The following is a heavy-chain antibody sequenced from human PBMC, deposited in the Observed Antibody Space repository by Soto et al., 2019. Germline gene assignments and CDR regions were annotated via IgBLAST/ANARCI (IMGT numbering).Heavy chain of an antibody. J-gene: IGHJ4*02. CDR1: GFSLGTRGVG. CDR3: ARDSSGWYGFDY. V-gene: IGHV2-5*02. Sequence: QITLKESGPTLVKPTQTLTLTCTFSGFSLGTRGVGVGWIRQPPGKPLEWLALIYWDDDKRYSPSPKSRLTITKDTSKNQVVLTMTNMDPVDSATYYCARDSSGWYGFDYWGQGTLVTVSS. CDR2: IYWDDDK. D-gene: IGHD6-19*01.